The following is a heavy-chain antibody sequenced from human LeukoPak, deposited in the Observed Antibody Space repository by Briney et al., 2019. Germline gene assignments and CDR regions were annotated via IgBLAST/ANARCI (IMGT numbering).Heavy chain of an antibody. Sequence: GGSLRLSCAASGFDFSNTWMTWVRQGPEKGLEWVAIIKGNGREKYYVDSVKGRFTISRDNSKNTLYLQMNSLRAEDTAVYYCAKLGISDGIDYWGQGTLVTVSS. J-gene: IGHJ4*02. CDR2: IKGNGREK. D-gene: IGHD3-16*01. V-gene: IGHV3-7*05. CDR1: GFDFSNTW. CDR3: AKLGISDGIDY.